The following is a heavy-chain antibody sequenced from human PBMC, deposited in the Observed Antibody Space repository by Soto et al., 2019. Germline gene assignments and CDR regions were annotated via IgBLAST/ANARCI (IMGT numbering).Heavy chain of an antibody. D-gene: IGHD5-12*01. Sequence: ASVKVSCKASGYTCTSYAMHWVRQAPGQRLEWMGWINAGNGNTKYSQKFQGRVTITRDTSASTAYMELSSLRSEDTAVYYCARSATIWANWFDPWGQGTLVTVSS. CDR2: INAGNGNT. J-gene: IGHJ5*02. CDR3: ARSATIWANWFDP. CDR1: GYTCTSYA. V-gene: IGHV1-3*01.